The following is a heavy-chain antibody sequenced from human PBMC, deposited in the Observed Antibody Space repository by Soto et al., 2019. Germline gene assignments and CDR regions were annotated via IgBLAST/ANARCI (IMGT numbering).Heavy chain of an antibody. D-gene: IGHD7-27*01. CDR1: EGYFTINGG. CDR3: ATRDWGTSVEY. J-gene: IGHJ4*02. CDR2: IYRTGST. Sequence: SCTVSEGYFTINGGWSWVSQPPGQGLEWIGEIYRTGSTNYNPSLKSRVTISLDMPETQFPLKGSSLPAEEALVYWCATRDWGTSVEYWGQGTWVTVSP. V-gene: IGHV4-4*01.